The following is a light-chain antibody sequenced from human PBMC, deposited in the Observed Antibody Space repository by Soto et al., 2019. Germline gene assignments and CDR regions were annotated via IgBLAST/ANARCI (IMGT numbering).Light chain of an antibody. Sequence: EIVLPQYPGTLSLSPGQRATLSCRASQRLSASDIAWYQQKPGQAPKFLIYGVSSRATGIPDRFSGSGSGTDFTLTISRLEPEDFAVYHCQQYGSSPLITFGQGTRLEIK. CDR3: QQYGSSPLIT. J-gene: IGKJ5*01. CDR1: QRLSASD. CDR2: GVS. V-gene: IGKV3-20*01.